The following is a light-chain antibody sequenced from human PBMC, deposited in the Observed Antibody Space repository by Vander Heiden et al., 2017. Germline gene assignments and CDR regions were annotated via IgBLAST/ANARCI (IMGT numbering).Light chain of an antibody. V-gene: IGKV3-11*01. J-gene: IGKJ5*01. CDR2: DAS. Sequence: EIVLTQSPATLSLSPGERATRSCRASQSISNSLVWYQQKPGQAPRLLIFDASNRATGVPARFSGSGSGTDFTLTISSLEPEDSAVYYCQQRGNWPPITFGQGTRLEIK. CDR1: QSISNS. CDR3: QQRGNWPPIT.